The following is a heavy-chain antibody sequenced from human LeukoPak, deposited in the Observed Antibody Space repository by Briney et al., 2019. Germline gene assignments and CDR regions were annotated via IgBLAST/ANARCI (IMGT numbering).Heavy chain of an antibody. CDR1: GYTFTSYS. J-gene: IGHJ4*02. V-gene: IGHV1-18*01. CDR3: ARGLRRAAAVDY. D-gene: IGHD6-13*01. CDR2: ISTYNGNT. Sequence: ASVKVSCKASGYTFTSYSITWVRQAPGQGLEWMAWISTYNGNTNYAQKLQGRVTMTTDTSTSTAYMELSSLRSEDTAVYYCARGLRRAAAVDYWGQGTLVTVSS.